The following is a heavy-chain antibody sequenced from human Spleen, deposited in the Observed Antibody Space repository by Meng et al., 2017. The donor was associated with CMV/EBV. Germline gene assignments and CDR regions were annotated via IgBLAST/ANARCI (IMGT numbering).Heavy chain of an antibody. CDR3: AKDKALAAAGTNFFYGMDV. CDR2: VRYDGSNK. Sequence: GESLKISCAASGFTFSTFGMHWVRQAPGKGLEWVAFVRYDGSNKFYVDSVKGRFTISRDNSKNTLLLQMNSLRTEDTAVYYCAKDKALAAAGTNFFYGMDVWGQGTTVTVSS. CDR1: GFTFSTFG. J-gene: IGHJ6*02. V-gene: IGHV3-30*02. D-gene: IGHD6-13*01.